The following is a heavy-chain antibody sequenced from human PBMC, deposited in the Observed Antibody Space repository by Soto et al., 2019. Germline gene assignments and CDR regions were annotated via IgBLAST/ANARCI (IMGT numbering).Heavy chain of an antibody. Sequence: QVQLQQWGAGLLKPSETLSLTCAVYGGSFSGYYWSWIRQPPGKGLEWIGEINHSGSTNYNPSLKSRVTLSVDTSKNQFSLKLSSVTAADTAVYYCARGRSIMVRGVIARIFDYWGQGTLVTVSS. CDR3: ARGRSIMVRGVIARIFDY. CDR1: GGSFSGYY. J-gene: IGHJ4*02. V-gene: IGHV4-34*01. CDR2: INHSGST. D-gene: IGHD3-10*01.